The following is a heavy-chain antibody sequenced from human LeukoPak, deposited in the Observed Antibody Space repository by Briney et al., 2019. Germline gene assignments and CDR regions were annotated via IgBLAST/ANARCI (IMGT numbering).Heavy chain of an antibody. D-gene: IGHD3-3*02. CDR3: ARDYILPLETDNGDGFAI. Sequence: TSVKVSCKASGYTFGQYSISWVRQAPGKGFEWMGWVTPSHTTRVYAQEFQGRVTMTADTNTNTVSMELRSLRFDDTAVYFCARDYILPLETDNGDGFAIWGQGTVVTVSS. CDR1: GYTFGQYS. CDR2: VTPSHTTR. V-gene: IGHV1-18*01. J-gene: IGHJ3*02.